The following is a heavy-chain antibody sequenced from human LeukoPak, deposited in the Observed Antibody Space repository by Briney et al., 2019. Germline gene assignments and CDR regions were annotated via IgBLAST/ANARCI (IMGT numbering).Heavy chain of an antibody. CDR3: AKIYRKYYFDY. J-gene: IGHJ4*02. D-gene: IGHD2/OR15-2a*01. CDR1: GFTFSDYY. Sequence: GGSLRLSCAASGFTFSDYYMSWIRQAPGKGLEWVSYISSSGSTIYYADYVKGRFTISRDNAKDSLYLQMNSLRAEDTAVYYCAKIYRKYYFDYWGQGTLVTVSS. CDR2: ISSSGSTI. V-gene: IGHV3-11*01.